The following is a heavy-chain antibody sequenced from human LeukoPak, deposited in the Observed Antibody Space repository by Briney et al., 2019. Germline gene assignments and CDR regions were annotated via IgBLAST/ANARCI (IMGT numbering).Heavy chain of an antibody. Sequence: GGSLRLSCAASGFTFSSYAMHWVRQAPGKGLEYVSAISSNGGSTYYANSVKGRFTISRDNSKNTLYLQMGSLRAEDMAVYYCAREGRGDHTAMDYYCGMDVWGQGTTVTVSS. CDR3: AREGRGDHTAMDYYCGMDV. D-gene: IGHD5-18*01. V-gene: IGHV3-64*01. CDR2: ISSNGGST. J-gene: IGHJ6*02. CDR1: GFTFSSYA.